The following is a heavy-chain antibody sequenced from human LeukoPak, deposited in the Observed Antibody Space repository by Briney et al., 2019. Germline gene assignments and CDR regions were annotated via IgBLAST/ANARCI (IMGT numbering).Heavy chain of an antibody. CDR1: GFTFSDYY. D-gene: IGHD3-22*01. Sequence: GGSPRLSCAASGFTFSDYYMSWIRQAPGKGLEWVSYISSSGSTIYYADSVKGRFTISRDNAKNSLYLQMNSLRAEDTAVYYCASLVQYYCDSSGYCDYWGQGTLVTVSS. CDR3: ASLVQYYCDSSGYCDY. J-gene: IGHJ4*02. V-gene: IGHV3-11*01. CDR2: ISSSGSTI.